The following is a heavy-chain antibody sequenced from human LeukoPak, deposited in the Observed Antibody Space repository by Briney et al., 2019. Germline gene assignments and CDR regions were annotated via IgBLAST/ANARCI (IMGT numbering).Heavy chain of an antibody. D-gene: IGHD5-12*01. V-gene: IGHV1-69*05. J-gene: IGHJ4*02. CDR2: IIPIFGTA. Sequence: ASVKVSCKASGGTFSSYAISWVRQAPGQGLEWMGGIIPIFGTANYAQKFQGRVTITTDESTSTAYMELSSLRSEDTAVYYCASYTYSGYDFTYWGQGTLVTASS. CDR3: ASYTYSGYDFTY. CDR1: GGTFSSYA.